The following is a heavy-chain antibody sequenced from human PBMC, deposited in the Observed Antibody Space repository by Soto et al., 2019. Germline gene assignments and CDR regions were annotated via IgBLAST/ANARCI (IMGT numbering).Heavy chain of an antibody. D-gene: IGHD3-22*01. CDR1: GDTVSSYG. V-gene: IGHV1-69*12. Sequence: QVHLVQSGAEVKKPGSSVRVSCKASGDTVSSYGIIWVRQAPGQGLECMGGILPMLGTANYALKFKGRVTINADESTTTTYMELSSLRPEDTAIYYCARGGYNPRGYYYGMDVWGQGTPVTVSS. CDR3: ARGGYNPRGYYYGMDV. J-gene: IGHJ6*02. CDR2: ILPMLGTA.